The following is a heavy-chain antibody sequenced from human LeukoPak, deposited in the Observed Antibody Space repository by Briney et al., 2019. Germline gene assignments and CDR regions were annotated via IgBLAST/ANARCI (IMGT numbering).Heavy chain of an antibody. J-gene: IGHJ6*02. CDR3: ARLPRGYSYGYYYYYGMDV. V-gene: IGHV4-39*01. Sequence: SETLSLTCTVSGGSISSSSYYWGWIRQPPGKGLEWIGSIYYSGSTYYNPSLKSRVTISVDTSKNQFSLKLSSGTAADTAVYYCARLPRGYSYGYYYYYGMDVWGQGTTVTVSS. CDR1: GGSISSSSYY. CDR2: IYYSGST. D-gene: IGHD5-18*01.